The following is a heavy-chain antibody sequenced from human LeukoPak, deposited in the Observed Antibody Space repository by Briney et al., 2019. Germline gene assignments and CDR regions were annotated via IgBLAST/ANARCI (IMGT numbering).Heavy chain of an antibody. Sequence: SETLSLTCAVYGGSFSGYYCSWIRQPPGKGLEWIGSIYHSGSTYYNPSLKSRVTISVDTSKNQFSLKLSSVTAADTAVYYCARGEDYGDYRTFDYWGQGTLVTVSS. CDR3: ARGEDYGDYRTFDY. J-gene: IGHJ4*02. CDR2: IYHSGST. CDR1: GGSFSGYY. V-gene: IGHV4-34*01. D-gene: IGHD4-17*01.